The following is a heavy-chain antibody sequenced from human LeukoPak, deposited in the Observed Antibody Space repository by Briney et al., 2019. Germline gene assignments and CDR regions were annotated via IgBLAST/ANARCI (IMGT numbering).Heavy chain of an antibody. V-gene: IGHV4-4*07. CDR2: IYPSGNT. CDR1: GSSISSFY. D-gene: IGHD6-19*01. J-gene: IGHJ3*02. Sequence: SETLSLTCTVSGSSISSFYWTWIRQPAGKGLEWIGRIYPSGNTNYNPSLKSRVTMSVDTSKSQFSLNLRSVTAADTAVYYCARCGSSGWYGVFDAFDIWGQGTMVTVSS. CDR3: ARCGSSGWYGVFDAFDI.